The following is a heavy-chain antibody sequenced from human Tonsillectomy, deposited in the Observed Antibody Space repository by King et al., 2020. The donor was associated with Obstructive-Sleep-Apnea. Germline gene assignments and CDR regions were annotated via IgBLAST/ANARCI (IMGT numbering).Heavy chain of an antibody. D-gene: IGHD3-3*01. V-gene: IGHV4-39*07. J-gene: IGHJ3*01. Sequence: QLQESGPGLVKPSETLSLTCTVSGDSISSSTYYWGWIRQPPGKGLEWIGTIYYSGTTYYNPSLKSRVTISLDTSKNQFSLRLTSVTGADTAMYYCAKSSGYFDAFDLWGQGTMVTVSS. CDR3: AKSSGYFDAFDL. CDR1: GDSISSSTYY. CDR2: IYYSGTT.